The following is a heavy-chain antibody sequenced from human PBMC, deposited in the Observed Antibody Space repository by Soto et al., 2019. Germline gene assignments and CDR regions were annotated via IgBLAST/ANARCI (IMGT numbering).Heavy chain of an antibody. CDR2: IYYSGST. Sequence: PSETLSPTCTVSGGSISRYYWSWIRQPPGKGLEWIGYIYYSGSTNYNPSLKSRVTISVDTSKNQFSLKLSSVTAADTAVYYCARDRSGGSSYWFDPWGQGTLVTVSS. D-gene: IGHD2-15*01. V-gene: IGHV4-59*01. CDR3: ARDRSGGSSYWFDP. CDR1: GGSISRYY. J-gene: IGHJ5*02.